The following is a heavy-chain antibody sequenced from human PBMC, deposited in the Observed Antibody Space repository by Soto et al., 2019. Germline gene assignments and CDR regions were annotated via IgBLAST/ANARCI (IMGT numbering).Heavy chain of an antibody. CDR2: ISGSGGST. D-gene: IGHD3-10*01. CDR3: AKDPSFILWFGELSLFDP. Sequence: GGSLRLSCAASGFTFSSYAMSWVRQAPGKGLEWVSAISGSGGSTYYADSVKGRFTISRDNSKNTLYLQMNSLRAEDTAVYYCAKDPSFILWFGELSLFDPWGQGTLVTVSS. V-gene: IGHV3-23*01. J-gene: IGHJ5*02. CDR1: GFTFSSYA.